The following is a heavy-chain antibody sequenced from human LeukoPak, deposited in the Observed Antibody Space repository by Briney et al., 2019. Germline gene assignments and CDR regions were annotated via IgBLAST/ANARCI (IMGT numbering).Heavy chain of an antibody. CDR2: ISSNGRDA. J-gene: IGHJ4*02. D-gene: IGHD6-13*01. CDR3: ARLAAAGHSDS. Sequence: GGSLRLSCSDSEFTFHTSAMLLLRQAPGKGLEYVSAISSNGRDAYYAASVRGRFSISRVNSNNTLYLQMSSLRPDDTAMYYCARLAAAGHSDSWGQGALVAVSS. CDR1: EFTFHTSA. V-gene: IGHV3-64D*06.